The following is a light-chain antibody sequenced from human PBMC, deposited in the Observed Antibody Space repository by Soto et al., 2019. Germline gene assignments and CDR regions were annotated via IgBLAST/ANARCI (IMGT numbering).Light chain of an antibody. CDR3: GSYTRSNTII. Sequence: QSALTQPASVSGSPGQSLTMSCTGTSSDVGASKYVSWYQQHPGKVPRLIIYDVNERPSGVSDRFSGSKSGNTASLTISGLQAEDEGDYYCGSYTRSNTIIFGGGTKLTVL. CDR1: SSDVGASKY. CDR2: DVN. V-gene: IGLV2-14*03. J-gene: IGLJ2*01.